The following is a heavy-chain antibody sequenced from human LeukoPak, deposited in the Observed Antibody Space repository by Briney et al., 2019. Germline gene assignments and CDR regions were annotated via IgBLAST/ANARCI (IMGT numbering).Heavy chain of an antibody. CDR2: ISYDGRNK. CDR3: AKDRVEDVTYYDILTGPDYYGMVV. CDR1: GLTFSSYG. V-gene: IGHV3-30*18. J-gene: IGHJ6*02. D-gene: IGHD3-9*01. Sequence: GGSLTLSCAPSGLTFSSYGTHWVRPAPGEGLEWVAVISYDGRNKYPADSVKGRVTLSRDNSKNTLYLQMNSLRAEDTAVYYCAKDRVEDVTYYDILTGPDYYGMVVWGQGTTVTVSS.